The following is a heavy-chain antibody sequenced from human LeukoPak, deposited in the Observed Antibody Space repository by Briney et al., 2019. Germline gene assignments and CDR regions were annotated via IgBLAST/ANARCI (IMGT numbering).Heavy chain of an antibody. CDR1: GFTFSSYS. CDR3: ARGYYGSGSHCCHMDV. V-gene: IGHV4-34*01. J-gene: IGHJ6*03. CDR2: INHSGST. D-gene: IGHD3-10*01. Sequence: GSLRLSCAASGFTFSSYSMNWVRQAPGKGLEWIGEINHSGSTNYNSSLKSRVTISVDTSKNQFSLKLSSVTAADTAVYYCARGYYGSGSHCCHMDVWGKGTTITVS.